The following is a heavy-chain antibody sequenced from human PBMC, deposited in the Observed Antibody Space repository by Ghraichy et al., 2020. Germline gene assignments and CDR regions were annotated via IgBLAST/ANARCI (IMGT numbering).Heavy chain of an antibody. V-gene: IGHV3-53*01. Sequence: GESLNISCAASGFTVSSNYMNWVRQAPGKGLEWVSIIYSGGSTFYADSVKGRFTISRDNSKNTLYLQMNSLRAEDTAVYYCARDCTVGATTRCGAFDIWGQETMVTVSS. CDR3: ARDCTVGATTRCGAFDI. CDR1: GFTVSSNY. CDR2: IYSGGST. J-gene: IGHJ3*02. D-gene: IGHD1-26*01.